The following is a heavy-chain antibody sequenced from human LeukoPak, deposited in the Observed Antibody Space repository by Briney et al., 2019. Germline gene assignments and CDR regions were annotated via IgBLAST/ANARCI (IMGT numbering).Heavy chain of an antibody. V-gene: IGHV1-69*04. Sequence: GASVKVSCKASGGTFSSYAISWVRQAPGQGLEWMGRIIPILGIANYAQKFQGRVTITADKSTSTAYMELSSLRSEDTAVYYCAREGGRGEPEAFDIWGQGTMVTVSS. D-gene: IGHD3-16*01. J-gene: IGHJ3*02. CDR3: AREGGRGEPEAFDI. CDR1: GGTFSSYA. CDR2: IIPILGIA.